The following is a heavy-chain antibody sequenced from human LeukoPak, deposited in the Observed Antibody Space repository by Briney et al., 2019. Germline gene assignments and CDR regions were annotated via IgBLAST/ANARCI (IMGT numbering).Heavy chain of an antibody. V-gene: IGHV4-39*02. CDR3: ARRSYDRFTFDS. Sequence: SETLSLTCTVSGGSISSSSYYWGWIRQPPGKGLEWIGSIYYSGSTYYNPSLKSRVTISVDKSKNHFSLKVTSVTAADTAVYYCARRSYDRFTFDSWGQGTLVTVSS. CDR1: GGSISSSSYY. CDR2: IYYSGST. J-gene: IGHJ4*02. D-gene: IGHD1-26*01.